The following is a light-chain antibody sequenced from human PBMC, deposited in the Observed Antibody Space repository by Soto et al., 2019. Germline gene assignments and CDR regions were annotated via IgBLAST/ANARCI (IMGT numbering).Light chain of an antibody. CDR3: QQGHNWPLT. J-gene: IGKJ2*01. Sequence: EIVMTQSPATLSVSPGERATLSCRASQSISTELAWYQQKPGQPPRLLIYSPSTRATGVPARFTGSGSGSEFTLTISGLQSEDFAVYYCQQGHNWPLTFGQGTMLV. CDR1: QSISTE. V-gene: IGKV3-15*01. CDR2: SPS.